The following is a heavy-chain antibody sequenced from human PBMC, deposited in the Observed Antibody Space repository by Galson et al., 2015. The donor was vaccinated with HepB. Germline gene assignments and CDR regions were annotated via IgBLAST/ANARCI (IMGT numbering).Heavy chain of an antibody. CDR3: ARAWRNQLLSDS. Sequence: SVKVSCKVSGYTLIELSIHWVRQAAGKGPEWMGGFDPKDGKIIYAQRFRDRITLTEEPSTVTAYMELSSLTSDDTAIYFCARAWRNQLLSDSWGQGTLVTVSS. J-gene: IGHJ5*01. CDR1: GYTLIELS. V-gene: IGHV1-24*01. CDR2: FDPKDGKI. D-gene: IGHD2-2*01.